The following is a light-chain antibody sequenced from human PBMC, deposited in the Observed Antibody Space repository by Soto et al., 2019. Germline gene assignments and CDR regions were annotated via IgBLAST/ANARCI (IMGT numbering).Light chain of an antibody. CDR1: QSISSW. CDR2: KAS. J-gene: IGKJ1*01. CDR3: QHYNSYPWT. Sequence: DIQMTQSPSTLSASVGDRVTITCRASQSISSWLAWYQQKPGKAPKLLIYKASSLESGVPSRFSGRGSWTEFTLTISSLHPDDFATYYCQHYNSYPWTFGQVTKVEIK. V-gene: IGKV1-5*03.